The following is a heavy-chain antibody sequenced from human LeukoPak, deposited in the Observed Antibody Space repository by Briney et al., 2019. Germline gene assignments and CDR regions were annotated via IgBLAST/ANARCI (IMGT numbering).Heavy chain of an antibody. V-gene: IGHV3-30-3*01. D-gene: IGHD3-22*01. CDR2: ISYDGSNK. Sequence: GRSLRLSCAASGFTFSSYAMHWVRQAPGKGLEWVAVISYDGSNKYFADSVKGRFTISRDTSKNTLYLQMNSLRAEDTAVYYCAGGLYDSSGYYQYYFEYWGQGTLVTVSS. CDR1: GFTFSSYA. J-gene: IGHJ4*02. CDR3: AGGLYDSSGYYQYYFEY.